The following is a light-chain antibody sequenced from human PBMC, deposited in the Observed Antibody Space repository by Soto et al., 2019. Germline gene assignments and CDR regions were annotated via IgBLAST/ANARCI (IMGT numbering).Light chain of an antibody. CDR2: TNN. Sequence: QSVLTQPPSASGTPGQRVTISCSGGSSNIGSDTVNWYQHLPGTAPKLLIYTNNQRPSGVPDRFSGSKSGTSASLTISGLQSEDEAEYYCASCDDSLNGYVFGTGTKVTVL. V-gene: IGLV1-44*01. J-gene: IGLJ1*01. CDR3: ASCDDSLNGYV. CDR1: SSNIGSDT.